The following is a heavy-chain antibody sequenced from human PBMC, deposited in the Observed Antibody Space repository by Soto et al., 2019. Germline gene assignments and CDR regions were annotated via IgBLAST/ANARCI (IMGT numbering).Heavy chain of an antibody. J-gene: IGHJ5*02. CDR2: IYHSGST. V-gene: IGHV4-30-2*01. CDR1: GGSISSCGYP. Sequence: SXTLSLTCAVSGGSISSCGYPWSWIRQPPGKGLEWIGYIYHSGSTYYNPSLKSRVTISVDRSKNQFSLKLSSVTAADTAVYYCARVPGPWGQGTLVTVSS. CDR3: ARVPGP. D-gene: IGHD3-10*01.